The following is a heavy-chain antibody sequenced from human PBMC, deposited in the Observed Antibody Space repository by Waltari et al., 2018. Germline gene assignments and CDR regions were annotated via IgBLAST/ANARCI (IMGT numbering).Heavy chain of an antibody. CDR3: ACIYDRELSGPAAYENLDY. V-gene: IGHV1-69*05. D-gene: IGHD3-16*02. CDR1: GGTFSSYA. J-gene: IGHJ4*02. CDR2: IIPIFGTA. Sequence: QVQLVQSGAEVKKPGSSVKVSCKASGGTFSSYAISWVRQAPGQGLEWMGGIIPIFGTANYAQKFQGRVTITTDESTSTAYMELSSLRSEDTAVYYCACIYDRELSGPAAYENLDYWGQGTLVTVSS.